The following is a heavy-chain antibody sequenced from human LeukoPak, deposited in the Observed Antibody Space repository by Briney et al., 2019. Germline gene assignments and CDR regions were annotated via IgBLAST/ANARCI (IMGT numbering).Heavy chain of an antibody. V-gene: IGHV3-30*18. CDR1: GFTFSSYW. CDR2: ISYDGSNK. CDR3: AKSSGTTFYYYYYYGMDV. D-gene: IGHD1-1*01. J-gene: IGHJ6*02. Sequence: GGSLRLSCAASGFTFSSYWMSWVRQAPGKGLEWVAVISYDGSNKYYADSVKGRFTISRDNSKNTLYLQMNSLRAEDTAVYYCAKSSGTTFYYYYYYGMDVWGQGTTVTVSS.